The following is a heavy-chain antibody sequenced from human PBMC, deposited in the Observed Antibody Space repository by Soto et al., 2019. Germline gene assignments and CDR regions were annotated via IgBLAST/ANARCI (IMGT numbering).Heavy chain of an antibody. CDR2: INAGNGDT. Sequence: ASVKVSCKASGITYSSYAIHWVRQVPGQRLEWMGWINAGNGDTRYSQKFQGRVTLTRDTSANTAYMDLSSLRSEDTAIYYCARAISRYVSWGQGTLVTVS. V-gene: IGHV1-3*01. J-gene: IGHJ5*02. D-gene: IGHD5-12*01. CDR1: GITYSSYA. CDR3: ARAISRYVS.